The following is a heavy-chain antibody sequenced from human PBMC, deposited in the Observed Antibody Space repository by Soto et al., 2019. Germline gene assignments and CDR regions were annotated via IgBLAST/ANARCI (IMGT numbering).Heavy chain of an antibody. CDR1: GLTFSGSA. Sequence: GGSLRLSCAASGLTFSGSAMHWVRQASGKGLEWVGRIRDKANNYATAYTASVKGRFTISRDDSKNTAYLQMNSLKTEDTAVYYCTRLYCGGDCDFDSWGQGT. V-gene: IGHV3-73*01. CDR3: TRLYCGGDCDFDS. CDR2: IRDKANNYAT. J-gene: IGHJ4*02. D-gene: IGHD2-21*02.